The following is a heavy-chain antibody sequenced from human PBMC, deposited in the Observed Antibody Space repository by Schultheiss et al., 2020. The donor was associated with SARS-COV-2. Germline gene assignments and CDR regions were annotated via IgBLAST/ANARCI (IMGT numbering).Heavy chain of an antibody. CDR1: GFTFSSYA. D-gene: IGHD6-13*01. Sequence: GGSLRLSCAASGFTFSSYAMSWVRQAPGKGLEWISGISNIGGTTYYADSVKGRFTISRDNSNNTLYLQLNSLSAEDTAIYFCAKDYAAAAHFDYWGQGALVTV. J-gene: IGHJ4*02. CDR2: ISNIGGTT. V-gene: IGHV3-23*01. CDR3: AKDYAAAAHFDY.